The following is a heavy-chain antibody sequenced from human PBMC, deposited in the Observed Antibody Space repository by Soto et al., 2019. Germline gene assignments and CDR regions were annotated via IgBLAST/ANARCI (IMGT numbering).Heavy chain of an antibody. V-gene: IGHV4-31*03. CDR1: GGSISSGGYY. CDR3: ARVTYYYDSSGYYRTYYFDY. CDR2: IYYSGST. J-gene: IGHJ4*02. D-gene: IGHD3-22*01. Sequence: QVQLQESGPGLVKPSQTLSLTCTVSGGSISSGGYYWSWIRQHPGKGLEWIGYIYYSGSTYYNPSPKSRVTRSVDTSKNQFSLKLSSVTAADTAVYYCARVTYYYDSSGYYRTYYFDYWGQGTLVTVSS.